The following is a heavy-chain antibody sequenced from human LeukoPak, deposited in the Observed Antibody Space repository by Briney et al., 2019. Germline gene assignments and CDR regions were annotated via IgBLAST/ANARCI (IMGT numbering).Heavy chain of an antibody. D-gene: IGHD3-10*01. CDR2: IRSKAYGGTT. CDR1: GFTFGDYA. CDR3: TRVNTWVGEWDAFDI. Sequence: GGSLRLSCTASGFTFGDYAMSWVRQAPGKGLEWVGFIRSKAYGGTTEYAASVKGRFTISRDDSKSIAYLQMNSLKTEDTAVYYCTRVNTWVGEWDAFDIWGQGTMVTVSP. V-gene: IGHV3-49*04. J-gene: IGHJ3*02.